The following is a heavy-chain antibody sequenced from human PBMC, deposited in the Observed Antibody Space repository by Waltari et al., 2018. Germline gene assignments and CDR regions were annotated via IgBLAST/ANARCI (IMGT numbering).Heavy chain of an antibody. J-gene: IGHJ4*02. CDR3: AKDSYSKGDY. V-gene: IGHV3-7*03. D-gene: IGHD4-4*01. CDR1: GVPFSSFW. Sequence: EVQLVESGGGLVQPGGSRRLACAASGVPFSSFWMSWVRQAPGKGLKWLANINPDGSVKNYVDSVKGRFTISRDSAKNSLYLQMNSLRAEDTAVYYCAKDSYSKGDYWGQGTLLTVSS. CDR2: INPDGSVK.